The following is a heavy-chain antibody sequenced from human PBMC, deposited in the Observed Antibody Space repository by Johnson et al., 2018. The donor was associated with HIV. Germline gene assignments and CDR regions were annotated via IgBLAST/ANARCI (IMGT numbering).Heavy chain of an antibody. Sequence: VQLVESGGGVVQPGRSLRLSCAASGFTFSSYAMHWVRQAPGKGLEWVAVISYDASNKYYADSVKGRFTISRDNSKNTLYLQMNSLRAEDTAGYYCAKDRVGDEDALDIWGQGTMVTVSS. D-gene: IGHD2-21*02. CDR3: AKDRVGDEDALDI. CDR1: GFTFSSYA. CDR2: ISYDASNK. V-gene: IGHV3-30-3*02. J-gene: IGHJ3*02.